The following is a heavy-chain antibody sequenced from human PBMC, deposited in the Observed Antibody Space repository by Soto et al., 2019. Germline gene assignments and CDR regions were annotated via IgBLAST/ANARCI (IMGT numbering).Heavy chain of an antibody. D-gene: IGHD4-17*01. CDR2: IYYSGGT. CDR1: GGCISSYY. V-gene: IGHV4-59*08. J-gene: IGHJ4*02. Sequence: SENLYLTCTVSGGCISSYYWSWIRQPPGKGLEWIGYIYYSGGTNYNPSLKSRVTISVATSKNQFSLKLSSVTAADTAVYYCARRYGDYCDFWGQGTLVTV. CDR3: ARRYGDYCDF.